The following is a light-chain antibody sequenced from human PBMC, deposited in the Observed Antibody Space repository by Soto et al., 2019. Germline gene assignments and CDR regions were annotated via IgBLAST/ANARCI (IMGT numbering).Light chain of an antibody. CDR3: QQRSYWPLT. Sequence: DIFFTQSPNTPSFSPGEKATPPLRARQSIGRYLVWFQQKPGQAPRLLIYDASTRATGIPARFSGSGSGADFTLTISSLEPEDFAVYYCQQRSYWPLTFGGGTKVDIK. V-gene: IGKV3-11*01. J-gene: IGKJ4*01. CDR2: DAS. CDR1: QSIGRY.